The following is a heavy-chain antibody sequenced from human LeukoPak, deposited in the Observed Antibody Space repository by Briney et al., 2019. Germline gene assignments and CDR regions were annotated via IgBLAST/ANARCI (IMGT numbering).Heavy chain of an antibody. CDR1: GFTFSSYA. CDR2: IIGSGGST. Sequence: GGSLRLSCAASGFTFSSYAMSWVRQAPGKGLEWVSAIIGSGGSTYYADSVKGRFTISRDNSKNTLYLQMDSLRAEDTAVYYCAKVFLVDESPSITIFGVVPYYFGYWGRGTLVTVSS. D-gene: IGHD3-3*01. J-gene: IGHJ4*02. CDR3: AKVFLVDESPSITIFGVVPYYFGY. V-gene: IGHV3-23*01.